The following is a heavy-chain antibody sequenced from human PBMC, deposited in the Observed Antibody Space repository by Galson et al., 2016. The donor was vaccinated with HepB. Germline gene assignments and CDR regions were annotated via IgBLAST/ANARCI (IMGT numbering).Heavy chain of an antibody. J-gene: IGHJ4*02. V-gene: IGHV1-18*01. CDR1: GYTFATYG. CDR3: AREQSSSWSPFDY. CDR2: VRVFDGHT. Sequence: SVKVSCKASGYTFATYGISWVRQAPGEGLEWMGWVRVFDGHTDPAQKFQDRVSFTADTSTNTAYMELRSLTYDDTAVYFCAREQSSSWSPFDYWGQGTLVAVSS. D-gene: IGHD6-13*01.